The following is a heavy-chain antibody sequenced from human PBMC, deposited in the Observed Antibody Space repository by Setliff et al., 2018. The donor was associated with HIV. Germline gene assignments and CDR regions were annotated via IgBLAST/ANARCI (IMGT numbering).Heavy chain of an antibody. J-gene: IGHJ4*02. CDR2: IYYSGST. Sequence: SETLSLTCTVSGGSISSSSYYWGWIRQPPGKGLEWIANIYYSGSTFYNPSLKSRVTMSVDTSKNQFSLKLSSVTAADTAVYYCARDLYATAGPDNDYWGQGTLVTV. V-gene: IGHV4-39*07. CDR1: GGSISSSSYY. D-gene: IGHD6-13*01. CDR3: ARDLYATAGPDNDY.